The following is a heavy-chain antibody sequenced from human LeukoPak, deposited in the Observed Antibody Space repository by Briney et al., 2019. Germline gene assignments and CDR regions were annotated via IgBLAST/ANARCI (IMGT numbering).Heavy chain of an antibody. Sequence: PGGSLRLSCAASGFTFSSYSMNWVRQAPGKGLEWVSSISSSSSYIYYADSVKGRFTISRDNAKNSLYLQMNSLRAEDTAVYYCARAANRYCSGGSCYGYWGRGTLVTVSS. CDR1: GFTFSSYS. CDR3: ARAANRYCSGGSCYGY. CDR2: ISSSSSYI. D-gene: IGHD2-15*01. V-gene: IGHV3-21*01. J-gene: IGHJ4*02.